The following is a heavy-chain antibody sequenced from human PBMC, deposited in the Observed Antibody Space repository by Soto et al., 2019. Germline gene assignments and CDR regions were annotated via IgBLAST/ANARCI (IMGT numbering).Heavy chain of an antibody. D-gene: IGHD3-3*01. CDR2: IYWDDDK. CDR1: GFSLTTSGVG. CDR3: AHRVLRAVFGVVTTTAIYFDF. Sequence: QITLNESGPTVVKPTETLTLTCTFSGFSLTTSGVGVGWVRQSPGKAPEWLAFIYWDDDKRYSTSLKSRLTIPKDSSKNQVVLTMANVDPADTATYYCAHRVLRAVFGVVTTTAIYFDFWGQGTPVVVSS. V-gene: IGHV2-5*02. J-gene: IGHJ4*02.